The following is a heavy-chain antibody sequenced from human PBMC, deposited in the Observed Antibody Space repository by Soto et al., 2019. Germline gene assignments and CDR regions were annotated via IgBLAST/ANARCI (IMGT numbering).Heavy chain of an antibody. J-gene: IGHJ5*02. D-gene: IGHD2-21*01. V-gene: IGHV3-23*01. CDR1: GFTFSSYA. CDR3: AKAPAYCGGDCPTLGWFDP. CDR2: ISGSGGST. Sequence: GGSLRLSCAASGFTFSSYAMSWVRQAPGKGLEWVSAISGSGGSTYYADSVKGRFTISRDNSKNTLYLQMNSLRAEDTAVYYCAKAPAYCGGDCPTLGWFDPWGQGTLVTVSS.